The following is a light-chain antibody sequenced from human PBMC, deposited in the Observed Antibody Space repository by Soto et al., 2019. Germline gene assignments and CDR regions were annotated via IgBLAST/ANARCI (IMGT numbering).Light chain of an antibody. J-gene: IGKJ1*01. Sequence: AIRMTQSPSSFSASTGDRVTITCRASQGISSYLAWYQQKPGKAPKLMIEAAATLQSGVPSRFSGSGSGTDFTLTISCLQSEDFATYYCQHYYSYSQSFGQGNKVELK. CDR1: QGISSY. V-gene: IGKV1-8*01. CDR3: QHYYSYSQS. CDR2: AAA.